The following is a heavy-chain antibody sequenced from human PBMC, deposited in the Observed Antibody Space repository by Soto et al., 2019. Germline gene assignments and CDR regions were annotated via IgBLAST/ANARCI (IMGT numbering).Heavy chain of an antibody. CDR3: ARQASYWHGGGGWLDP. V-gene: IGHV3-13*01. CDR1: GFTFSASD. J-gene: IGHJ5*02. CDR2: IGTLHDT. D-gene: IGHD2-8*02. Sequence: GGSLRLSCAASGFTFSASDMHWGRQATGKGLEWVSAIGTLHDTYYPDSVKGRFTISRDNAKNSLYLQMNSLRAGDTAVYYCARQASYWHGGGGWLDPWGQGTLVTVSS.